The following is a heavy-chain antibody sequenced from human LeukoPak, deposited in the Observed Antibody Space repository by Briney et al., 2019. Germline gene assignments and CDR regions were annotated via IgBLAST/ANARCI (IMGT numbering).Heavy chain of an antibody. CDR3: ARTLRITMVRGVIPEFDY. V-gene: IGHV3-11*04. D-gene: IGHD3-10*01. CDR1: GFTFSDYY. Sequence: KPGGSLRLSCAASGFTFSDYYMSWIRQAPGKGLEWVSYISSSGSTIYYADSVKGRFTISRDNAKNSLYLQMNSLRAEDTAVYYCARTLRITMVRGVIPEFDYWGQGTLVTVSS. CDR2: ISSSGSTI. J-gene: IGHJ4*02.